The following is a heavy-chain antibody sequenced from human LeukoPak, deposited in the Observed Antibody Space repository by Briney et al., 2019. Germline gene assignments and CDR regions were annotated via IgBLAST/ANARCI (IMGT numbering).Heavy chain of an antibody. CDR2: ISSSSSYT. Sequence: PGGSLRLSCEASGFTFSDYYMSWVRQAPGKGLEWVSYISSSSSYTKYADSAKGRFTISRDNAKNSLYLQVNSLRAEDTAVYYCARGTGTTAYFDYWGQGTLVTVSS. CDR1: GFTFSDYY. CDR3: ARGTGTTAYFDY. J-gene: IGHJ4*02. D-gene: IGHD1-1*01. V-gene: IGHV3-11*06.